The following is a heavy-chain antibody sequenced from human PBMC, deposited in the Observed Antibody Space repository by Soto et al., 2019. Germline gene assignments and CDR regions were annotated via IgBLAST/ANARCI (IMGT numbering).Heavy chain of an antibody. CDR2: INHSGST. CDR3: ARGGIVLMVYAASFDY. D-gene: IGHD2-8*01. Sequence: PSETLSLTCAVYGGSFSGYYWSWIRQPPGKGLEWIGEINHSGSTNYNPSLKSRVTISVDTSKNQFSLKLSSVTAADTAVYYCARGGIVLMVYAASFDYWGQGTLVTVSS. J-gene: IGHJ4*02. CDR1: GGSFSGYY. V-gene: IGHV4-34*01.